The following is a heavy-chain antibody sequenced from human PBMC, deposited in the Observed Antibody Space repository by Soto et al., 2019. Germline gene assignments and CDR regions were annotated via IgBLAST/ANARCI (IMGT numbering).Heavy chain of an antibody. J-gene: IGHJ4*02. CDR2: ISAYNGNT. D-gene: IGHD3-22*01. V-gene: IGHV1-18*01. CDR1: GYTFTSYG. Sequence: ASVKVSCKASGYTFTSYGISWVRQAPGQGLEWMGWISAYNGNTNYAQKFQGRVTMTRDTSTSTVYMELSSLRSEDTAVYYCARDYYYDSSGYDYWGQGTLVTVSS. CDR3: ARDYYYDSSGYDY.